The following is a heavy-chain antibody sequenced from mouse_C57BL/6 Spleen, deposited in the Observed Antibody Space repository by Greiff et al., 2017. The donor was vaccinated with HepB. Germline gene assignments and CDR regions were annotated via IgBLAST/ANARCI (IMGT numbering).Heavy chain of an antibody. J-gene: IGHJ2*01. CDR3: ARRRDYGSLFDY. V-gene: IGHV1-64*01. Sequence: QVQLQQPGAELVKPGASVKLSCKASGYTFTSYWMHWVKQRPGQGLEWIGMIHPNSGSTNYNEKFKSKATLTVDKSSSTAYMQLSSLTSEDSAVYYYARRRDYGSLFDYWGQGTTLTVSS. D-gene: IGHD1-1*01. CDR1: GYTFTSYW. CDR2: IHPNSGST.